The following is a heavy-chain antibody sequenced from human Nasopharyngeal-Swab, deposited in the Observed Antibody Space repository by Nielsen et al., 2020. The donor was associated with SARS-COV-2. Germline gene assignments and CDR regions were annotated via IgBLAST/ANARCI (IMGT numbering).Heavy chain of an antibody. Sequence: SGVSGSTFSNYAMNWVRHAPGKGLEWVSGISGRGGTIYYVDSVKGRFNISRDNSRNSLYLHMSNLRAEDTAIYYCAKGYSSGWVPYEYWGQGTLVTVSS. CDR3: AKGYSSGWVPYEY. J-gene: IGHJ4*02. CDR1: GSTFSNYA. CDR2: ISGRGGTI. D-gene: IGHD6-19*01. V-gene: IGHV3-23*01.